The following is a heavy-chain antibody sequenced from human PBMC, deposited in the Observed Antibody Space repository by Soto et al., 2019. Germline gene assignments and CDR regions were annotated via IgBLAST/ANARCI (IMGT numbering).Heavy chain of an antibody. CDR2: ISAYNGNT. Sequence: QVQLVQSGAEVKKPGASVKVSCKASGYTFTSYGISWVRQAPGQGLEWMGWISAYNGNTNYAQKLQGRVTITTDTSTSTAYMERRSLRSDDTAVYYCARADYDFWSGGKYGMDVWGQGTTVTVSS. CDR1: GYTFTSYG. J-gene: IGHJ6*02. CDR3: ARADYDFWSGGKYGMDV. D-gene: IGHD3-3*01. V-gene: IGHV1-18*01.